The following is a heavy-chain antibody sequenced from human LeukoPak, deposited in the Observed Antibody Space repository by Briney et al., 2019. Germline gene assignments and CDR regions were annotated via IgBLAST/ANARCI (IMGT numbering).Heavy chain of an antibody. CDR1: GYSISSGYY. D-gene: IGHD6-6*01. Sequence: SETLSLTCAVSGYSISSGYYWGWIRQPPGKGLEWIGSIYHSGSTYYNPSLKSRVTISVDTSKNQFSLKLSSVTAADTAVYYCARGRLFVVDWGQGTLVTVSS. V-gene: IGHV4-38-2*01. CDR2: IYHSGST. CDR3: ARGRLFVVD. J-gene: IGHJ4*02.